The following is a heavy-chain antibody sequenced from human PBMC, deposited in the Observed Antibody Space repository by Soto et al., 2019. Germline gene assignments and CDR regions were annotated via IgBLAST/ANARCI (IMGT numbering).Heavy chain of an antibody. V-gene: IGHV4-59*11. J-gene: IGHJ6*02. CDR1: GGSISSHN. D-gene: IGHD6-25*01. Sequence: QVQLQESGPGLVKPSETLALICSDSGGSISSHNWGWIRLPPGKGLDWLGYIRDSGDTSYNPSLNSRITLSPEQTTQQISLKLPSVTVPEAAVYSCVRHVSAALDGLEDVCGQSTTVTLPS. CDR3: VRHVSAALDGLEDV. CDR2: IRDSGDT.